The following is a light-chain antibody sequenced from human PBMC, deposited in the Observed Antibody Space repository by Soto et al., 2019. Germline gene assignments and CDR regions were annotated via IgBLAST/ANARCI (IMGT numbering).Light chain of an antibody. CDR3: QQYDNLPLT. V-gene: IGKV1-8*01. CDR2: AAS. J-gene: IGKJ4*01. CDR1: QGISSY. Sequence: IRMNKSPSSLSASTGDRVTITCRASQGISSYLAWYQQKPGKAPKLLIYAASTLQSGVPSRFSGSGSGTDFTLTISCLQSEDFATYYCQQYDNLPLTFGGGTKV.